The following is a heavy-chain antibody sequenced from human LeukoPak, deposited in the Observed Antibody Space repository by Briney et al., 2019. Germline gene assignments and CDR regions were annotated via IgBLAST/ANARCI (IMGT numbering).Heavy chain of an antibody. V-gene: IGHV3-48*01. J-gene: IGHJ6*02. Sequence: GGSLRLSCAASGFTFSSYSMNWVRQAPGKGLGWVSYISSSSSTIYYADSVKGRFTISRDNAKNSLYLQMNSLRAEDTAVYYCARDPKQLGNYYYYYGMDVWGQGTTVTVSS. D-gene: IGHD6-13*01. CDR2: ISSSSSTI. CDR3: ARDPKQLGNYYYYYGMDV. CDR1: GFTFSSYS.